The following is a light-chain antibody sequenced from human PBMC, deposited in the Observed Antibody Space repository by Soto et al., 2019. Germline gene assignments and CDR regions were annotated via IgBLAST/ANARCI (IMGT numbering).Light chain of an antibody. V-gene: IGKV1-5*01. Sequence: IQMTQSPSTLSASVGDRVTITCRASQSISTWLAWYQQKPGKVPKLLIYDASSLESGVPSRFSGSGSGTEFTLTISSLRPDDSATYYCQQYNSYSQTFGQGTKVDIK. CDR2: DAS. J-gene: IGKJ1*01. CDR1: QSISTW. CDR3: QQYNSYSQT.